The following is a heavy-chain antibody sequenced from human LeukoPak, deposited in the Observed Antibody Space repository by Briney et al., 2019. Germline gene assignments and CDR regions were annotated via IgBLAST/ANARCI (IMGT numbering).Heavy chain of an antibody. CDR2: IYCSGRT. V-gene: IGHV4-39*01. CDR1: GGSISSSSYY. Sequence: SETLSLTCTVSGGSISSSSYYWGWIRQPPGKGLEWVGSIYCSGRTYYNPSLKSRVTIYVDTSKNQFFLKLSSVTAADTAVYYCASALNRIRYYGSGSSRTNAFDIWGQGTMVTVSS. D-gene: IGHD3-10*01. J-gene: IGHJ3*02. CDR3: ASALNRIRYYGSGSSRTNAFDI.